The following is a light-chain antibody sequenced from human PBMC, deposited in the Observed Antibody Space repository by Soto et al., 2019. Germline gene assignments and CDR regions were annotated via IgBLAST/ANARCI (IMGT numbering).Light chain of an antibody. J-gene: IGLJ1*01. CDR1: SSDVGGYNY. CDR2: DVG. V-gene: IGLV2-14*03. CDR3: CSYTSSDIYV. Sequence: QSALTQPASVSGSPGQSITISCTGTSSDVGGYNYVSWYQQHPGKAPKLMIYDVGNRPSGVSNRFSGSKSGNTASLTISGLQAEDEADYYCCSYTSSDIYVLGTGTKLTVL.